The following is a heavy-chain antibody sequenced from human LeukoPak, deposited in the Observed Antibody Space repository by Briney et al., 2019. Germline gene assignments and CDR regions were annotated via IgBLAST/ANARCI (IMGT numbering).Heavy chain of an antibody. Sequence: GGSLRLSCAASGFTFNKYAMSWVRQAPGKGLEWVSAISGSGGSTYYADSVKGRFTISRDNSKNTLYLQMNSLRAEDTAVYYCAKDSNSGSYYGRFDYWGQGTLVPVSS. J-gene: IGHJ4*02. CDR1: GFTFNKYA. D-gene: IGHD1-26*01. CDR2: ISGSGGST. V-gene: IGHV3-23*01. CDR3: AKDSNSGSYYGRFDY.